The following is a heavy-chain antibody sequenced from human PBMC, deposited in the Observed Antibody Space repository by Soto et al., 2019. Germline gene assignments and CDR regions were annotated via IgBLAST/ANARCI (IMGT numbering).Heavy chain of an antibody. V-gene: IGHV4-30-4*01. CDR2: IYYSGST. CDR3: ARGPDYYYGTDV. J-gene: IGHJ6*02. CDR1: GGSISSGDYY. Sequence: SETLSLTCTVSGGSISSGDYYWSWIRQPPGKGLEWIGYIYYSGSTYYNPSLKSRVTISVDTSKNQFSLKLSSVTAADTAVYYCARGPDYYYGTDVWGQGTTVTVSS.